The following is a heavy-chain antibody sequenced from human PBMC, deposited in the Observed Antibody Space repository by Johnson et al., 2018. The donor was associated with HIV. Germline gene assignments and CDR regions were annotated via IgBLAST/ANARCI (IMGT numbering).Heavy chain of an antibody. V-gene: IGHV3-30*04. D-gene: IGHD5-12*01. Sequence: QVQLVESGGGVVQPGRSLRLSCAVSGFTLSSYVMHWVRQAPGKGLEWVAVMSYDGSDKYYADSVKGRFTISRDNSKNTLYLQMSSLRPEDTAVYFCARVGVSGYDLAAFDIWGQGTMVTVSA. CDR2: MSYDGSDK. J-gene: IGHJ3*02. CDR1: GFTLSSYV. CDR3: ARVGVSGYDLAAFDI.